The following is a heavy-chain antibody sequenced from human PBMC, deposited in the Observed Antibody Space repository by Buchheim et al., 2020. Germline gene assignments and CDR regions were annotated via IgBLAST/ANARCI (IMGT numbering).Heavy chain of an antibody. J-gene: IGHJ5*02. CDR2: ISGSGGST. D-gene: IGHD5-18*01. V-gene: IGHV3-23*01. CDR3: AKGPDTAMVIYRGWFDP. CDR1: GFTFSSFA. Sequence: EVQLLESGGGLVQPGGSLRLSCAASGFTFSSFAMSWVRQAPGKGLEWVSAISGSGGSTYYADSVKGRFTISRDNSKNTLYLQMISLRAEDTAVYYCAKGPDTAMVIYRGWFDPWGQGTL.